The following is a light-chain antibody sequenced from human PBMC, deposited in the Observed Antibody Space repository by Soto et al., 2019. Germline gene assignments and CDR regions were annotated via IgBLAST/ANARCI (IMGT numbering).Light chain of an antibody. V-gene: IGKV3-11*01. CDR3: HQRNQ. CDR1: QSVSSY. CDR2: DST. J-gene: IGKJ5*01. Sequence: EIVLTQSQATLSFPPGERATLSCRASQSVSSYLAWYHQKPGQAPRLLIYDSTNRAAGIPARFSGSRSGTDFTLTISSVEPEDFAMYYCHQRNQFGQGTRLEIK.